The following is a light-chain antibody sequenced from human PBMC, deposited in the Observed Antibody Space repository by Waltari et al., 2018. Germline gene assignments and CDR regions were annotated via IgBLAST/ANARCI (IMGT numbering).Light chain of an antibody. Sequence: HSALTQFPSASGSPGQSVTISCTGTSSDFGSYNYVSWYQQHPGKAPKLMFYEIDKLPSGVPDRFSGSMSGNTASLTVSGLQAEDEADYYCSSYIGTNNWVFGGGTKLTVL. CDR2: EID. V-gene: IGLV2-8*01. CDR1: SSDFGSYNY. J-gene: IGLJ3*02. CDR3: SSYIGTNNWV.